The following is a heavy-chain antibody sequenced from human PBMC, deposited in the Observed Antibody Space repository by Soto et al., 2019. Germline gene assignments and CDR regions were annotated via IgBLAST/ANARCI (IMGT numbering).Heavy chain of an antibody. Sequence: QVQLVQSGAEVKKPGASVKVSCKASGYTFTGYYIHWVRQAPGQGLEWMGWINPNRGGTDYAQKFQGRVTMTRDTSITSAYMELTGLRTDDSAVFYCARANSGDDDEFDFWGQGTLVTVSP. CDR3: ARANSGDDDEFDF. V-gene: IGHV1-2*02. J-gene: IGHJ4*02. D-gene: IGHD5-12*01. CDR2: INPNRGGT. CDR1: GYTFTGYY.